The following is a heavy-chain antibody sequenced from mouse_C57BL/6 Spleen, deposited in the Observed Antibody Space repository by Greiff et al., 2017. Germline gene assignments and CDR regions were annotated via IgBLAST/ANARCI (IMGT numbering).Heavy chain of an antibody. D-gene: IGHD1-1*02. CDR3: ARVHYGRDAMDY. Sequence: EVKVVESGGGLVKPGGSLKLSCAASGFTFSDYGMHWVRQAPEKGLEWVAYISSGSSTIYYADTVKGRFTISRDNAKNTLVLQMTSLRSEDTAMYYCARVHYGRDAMDYWGQGTSVTVSS. CDR1: GFTFSDYG. J-gene: IGHJ4*01. CDR2: ISSGSSTI. V-gene: IGHV5-17*01.